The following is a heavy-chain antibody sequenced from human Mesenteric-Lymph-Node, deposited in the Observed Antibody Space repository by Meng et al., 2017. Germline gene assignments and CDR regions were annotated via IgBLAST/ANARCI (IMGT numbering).Heavy chain of an antibody. Sequence: GESLKISCAASGFTFSDYYMSWIRQAPGKGLEWVSYISSSGSTIYYADSVKGRFTISRDNAKNLVYLHLNSLRAEDTAVYFCARDGPFGDSWYSFDYWSQGTLVTVSS. CDR3: ARDGPFGDSWYSFDY. D-gene: IGHD6-13*01. CDR2: ISSSGSTI. J-gene: IGHJ4*02. V-gene: IGHV3-11*04. CDR1: GFTFSDYY.